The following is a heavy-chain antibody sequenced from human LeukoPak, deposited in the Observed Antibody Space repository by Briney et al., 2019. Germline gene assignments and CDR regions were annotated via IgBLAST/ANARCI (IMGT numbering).Heavy chain of an antibody. J-gene: IGHJ4*02. CDR3: ARDYYGRGYYFDY. CDR1: GGSISSGGHY. V-gene: IGHV4-31*03. Sequence: PSETLSLTCTVSGGSISSGGHYWSWIRQHPGKGLEWIGYIDYSGSAYYNPSLRSRVTISVDTPKNQFSLKLSSVTAADTAAYYRARDYYGRGYYFDYWGQGTLVTVSS. D-gene: IGHD3-10*02. CDR2: IDYSGSA.